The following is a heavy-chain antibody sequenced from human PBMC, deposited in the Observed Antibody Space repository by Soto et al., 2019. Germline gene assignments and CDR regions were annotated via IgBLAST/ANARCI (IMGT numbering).Heavy chain of an antibody. V-gene: IGHV3-21*02. CDR3: ARDSVCGGNPPPFDY. D-gene: IGHD2-15*01. Sequence: EVQLVESGGGLVKPGGSLRLSCAASGFTFSSYSMNWVRQAPGKGLEWVSFISTGSSYIYYADSVKGRFTISRDNAKNSLYLQMNSLRADDTAVYYCARDSVCGGNPPPFDYWGQGTLVTVSS. CDR1: GFTFSSYS. CDR2: ISTGSSYI. J-gene: IGHJ4*02.